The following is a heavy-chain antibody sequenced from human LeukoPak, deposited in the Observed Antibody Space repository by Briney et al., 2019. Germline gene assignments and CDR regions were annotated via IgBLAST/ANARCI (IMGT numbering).Heavy chain of an antibody. D-gene: IGHD3-10*01. J-gene: IGHJ6*03. CDR2: IYWDDDK. CDR3: AHLAGTPYYMDV. V-gene: IGHV2-5*08. Sequence: TLSLTCTVSGGSITNYYWSWIRQPPGKALEWLALIYWDDDKRYSPSLKSRLTITKDTSKNQVVLAMTNMDPLDTATYYCAHLAGTPYYMDVWGKGTTVTVSS. CDR1: GGSITNYYWS.